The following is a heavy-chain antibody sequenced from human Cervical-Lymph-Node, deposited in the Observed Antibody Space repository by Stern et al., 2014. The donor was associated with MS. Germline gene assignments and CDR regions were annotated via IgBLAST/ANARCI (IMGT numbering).Heavy chain of an antibody. Sequence: VQLVESGAEVKKPGSSVKISCKASGDTFTHYAMNWVRQAPGQGLVWLGGIIPMFGTRNQTQHFQGRVSFTADRSTHTAFLELSRLKSGDKAVYYCVLQTLGEKYWGQGTLVTDAS. D-gene: IGHD3-10*01. V-gene: IGHV1-69*06. CDR1: GDTFTHYA. J-gene: IGHJ4*02. CDR2: IIPMFGTR. CDR3: VLQTLGEKY.